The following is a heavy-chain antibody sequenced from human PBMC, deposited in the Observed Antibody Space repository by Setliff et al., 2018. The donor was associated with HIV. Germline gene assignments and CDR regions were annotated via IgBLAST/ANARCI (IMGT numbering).Heavy chain of an antibody. D-gene: IGHD3-22*01. Sequence: GESLKISCQGSGYSFSTYWIGWVRQMPGKGLEWMGIMYPGTSTTKYSPSFQGQVTISADKSISTTYLQWSSLKASDPAMYYCASLSGYSGDAFDVWGQGTMVTVSS. CDR3: ASLSGYSGDAFDV. CDR2: MYPGTSTT. V-gene: IGHV5-51*01. CDR1: GYSFSTYW. J-gene: IGHJ3*01.